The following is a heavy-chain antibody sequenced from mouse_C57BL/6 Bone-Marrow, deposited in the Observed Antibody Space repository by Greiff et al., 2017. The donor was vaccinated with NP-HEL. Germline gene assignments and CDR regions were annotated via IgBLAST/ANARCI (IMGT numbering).Heavy chain of an antibody. CDR2: IYPGSGST. CDR3: AREEGIYYDYDY. Sequence: VKLQQPGAELVKPGASVKMSCKASGYTFTSYWITWVKQRPGQGLEWIGDIYPGSGSTNYNEKFKSKATLTVDTSSSTAYMQLSSLTSEDSAVYDCAREEGIYYDYDYWGQGTTLTVSS. D-gene: IGHD2-4*01. J-gene: IGHJ2*01. V-gene: IGHV1-55*01. CDR1: GYTFTSYW.